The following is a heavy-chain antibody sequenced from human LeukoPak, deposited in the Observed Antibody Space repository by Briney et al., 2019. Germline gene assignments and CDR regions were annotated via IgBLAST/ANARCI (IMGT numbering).Heavy chain of an antibody. V-gene: IGHV4-59*01. CDR2: IYYSGST. CDR1: GGSISSYY. Sequence: TETLSLTCTVSGGSISSYYWSWIRQPPGKGLEWIGYIYYSGSTNYNPSLKSRVTISVDTSKNQFSLKLSSVTAADTAVYYCAGSKQLALTFDYWGQGTLVTVSS. CDR3: AGSKQLALTFDY. D-gene: IGHD6-6*01. J-gene: IGHJ4*02.